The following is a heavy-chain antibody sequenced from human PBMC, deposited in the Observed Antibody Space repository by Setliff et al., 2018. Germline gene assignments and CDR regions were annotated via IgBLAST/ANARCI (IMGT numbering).Heavy chain of an antibody. J-gene: IGHJ4*02. D-gene: IGHD6-19*01. V-gene: IGHV1-69*05. CDR3: ARVSEEYSSVPD. CDR2: IIPIFGTA. CDR1: GGTFSSYA. Sequence: SVKVSCKASGGTFSSYAISWVRQAPGQGLEWMGGIIPIFGTANYAQKFQGRVTITTDESTSTAYMELSSPRSEDTAVYYCARVSEEYSSVPDWGQGTLVTVSS.